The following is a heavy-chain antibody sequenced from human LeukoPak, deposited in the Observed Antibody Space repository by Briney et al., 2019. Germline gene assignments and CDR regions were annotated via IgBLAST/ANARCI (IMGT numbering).Heavy chain of an antibody. D-gene: IGHD6-13*01. CDR2: IYYSGST. CDR3: ARAHKTKQQGIGY. CDR1: GGSISSGGYY. V-gene: IGHV4-31*03. Sequence: SETLSLTCTVSGGSISSGGYYWSWIRQHPGKGLEWIGYIYYSGSTYYNPSLKSRVTISVDTSKNQFSLKLSSVTAADTAVYYCARAHKTKQQGIGYWGQGTLVTVSS. J-gene: IGHJ4*02.